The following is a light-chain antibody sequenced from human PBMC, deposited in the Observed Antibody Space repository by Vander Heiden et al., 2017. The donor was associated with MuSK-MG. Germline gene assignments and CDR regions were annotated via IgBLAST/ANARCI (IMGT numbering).Light chain of an antibody. CDR3: SSRDSSSNQVG. CDR1: SLRSYF. CDR2: GKN. J-gene: IGLJ2*01. Sequence: SSELTQDPAVSVALGQTVRITCQGDSLRSYFATWYQQKPGQAPILVIYGKNNRPSGIPGRFSGSSSGNTASLTITGAQAEDEADYYCSSRDSSSNQVGFGGGTKLTVL. V-gene: IGLV3-19*01.